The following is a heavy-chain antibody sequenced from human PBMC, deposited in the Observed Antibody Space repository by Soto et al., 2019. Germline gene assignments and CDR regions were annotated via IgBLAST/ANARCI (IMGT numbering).Heavy chain of an antibody. CDR3: AIPGRPGRYYGMDV. J-gene: IGHJ6*02. V-gene: IGHV5-10-1*01. Sequence: GESLKISCKGSGYNFTSYWISWVRQMPGKGLAWMGRIDPSDSYTKNSPSFQGHVTISADKSISTAYLQWSSLKASDTAMYYCAIPGRPGRYYGMDVWGQGTTVTVSS. CDR1: GYNFTSYW. D-gene: IGHD3-10*01. CDR2: IDPSDSYT.